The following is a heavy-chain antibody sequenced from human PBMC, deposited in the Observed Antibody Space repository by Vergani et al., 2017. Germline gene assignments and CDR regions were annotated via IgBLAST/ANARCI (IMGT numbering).Heavy chain of an antibody. CDR1: GYSFTSPD. J-gene: IGHJ5*02. Sequence: QVQLVQSGAEVKKPGASVKVSCEASGYSFTSPDIYWVRQAPGQGLEWMGWMSPDIGNRGFAQNFQGRISMTRNTSINTAYMELSSLTSEDTAIYYCARDYSNNNYFDPWGQGTLVTVSS. D-gene: IGHD4-11*01. CDR2: MSPDIGNR. V-gene: IGHV1-8*01. CDR3: ARDYSNNNYFDP.